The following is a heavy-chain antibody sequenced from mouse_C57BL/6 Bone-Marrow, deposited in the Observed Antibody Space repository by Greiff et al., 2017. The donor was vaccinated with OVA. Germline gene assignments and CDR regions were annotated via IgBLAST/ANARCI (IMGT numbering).Heavy chain of an antibody. CDR3: ARVVKGYAMDY. J-gene: IGHJ4*01. D-gene: IGHD2-2*01. V-gene: IGHV3-6*01. CDR2: LSYDGSN. Sequence: EVKLMESGPGLVKPSQSLSLTCSVTGYSITSGYYWNWIRQFPGNKLEWLGYLSYDGSNNYNPSLKNRISITRDTSKNQFFLKLNSVTTEDTATYYCARVVKGYAMDYWGQGTSVTVSS. CDR1: GYSITSGYY.